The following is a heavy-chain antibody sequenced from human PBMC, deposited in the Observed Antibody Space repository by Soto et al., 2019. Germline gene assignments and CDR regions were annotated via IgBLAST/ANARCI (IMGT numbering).Heavy chain of an antibody. CDR2: IDGSGTTK. V-gene: IGHV3-48*03. Sequence: EVQLLESGGGLVQPGGSLRLSCGVSGFTFNDFEMNWVRQAPGKGLEWLAYIDGSGTTKKYADSVRGRFTISRDNPNNALFLQMSSLRAADTAIYYGARGFGRFNYWGQGTLVSVSS. CDR3: ARGFGRFNY. J-gene: IGHJ4*02. CDR1: GFTFNDFE. D-gene: IGHD3-10*01.